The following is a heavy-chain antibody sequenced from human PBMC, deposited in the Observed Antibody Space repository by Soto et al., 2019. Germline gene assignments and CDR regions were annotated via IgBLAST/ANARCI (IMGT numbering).Heavy chain of an antibody. V-gene: IGHV4-39*01. J-gene: IGHJ5*02. Sequence: SETLSLTCTVSGGSISSGSYYWGWIRQPPGKGLEWIGSIYYSGSTYYNPSLKSRVTISVDTSKNQFSLKLSSVTAADTAVYYCARHVGGSYDWFDPWGQGTLVTVSS. D-gene: IGHD1-26*01. CDR2: IYYSGST. CDR3: ARHVGGSYDWFDP. CDR1: GGSISSGSYY.